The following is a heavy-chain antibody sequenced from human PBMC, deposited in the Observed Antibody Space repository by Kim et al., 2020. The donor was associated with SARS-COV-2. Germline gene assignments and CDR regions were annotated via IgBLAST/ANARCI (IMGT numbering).Heavy chain of an antibody. D-gene: IGHD2-2*01. CDR1: GYTFTYYA. V-gene: IGHV1-3*04. Sequence: ASVKVSCTASGYTFTYYAMHWVRQAPGQGLEWVGGINIGDGYTIYSERLQGRVAITRDTSASTAYMELSSLRSEDTAVYYCARDIPGHCYSTICHPDFDYRGQGTLVTGSS. J-gene: IGHJ4*02. CDR3: ARDIPGHCYSTICHPDFDY. CDR2: INIGDGYT.